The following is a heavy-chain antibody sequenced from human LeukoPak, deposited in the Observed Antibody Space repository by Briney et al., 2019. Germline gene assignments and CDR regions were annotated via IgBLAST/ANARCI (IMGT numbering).Heavy chain of an antibody. CDR3: ARDLGYSGYDGFDY. V-gene: IGHV4-59*01. CDR1: GGSIISYY. CDR2: IYYSGST. J-gene: IGHJ4*02. Sequence: SEPLSLTCTVSGGSIISYYWSWIRQPPGKGLEWIGYIYYSGSTNYNPSLKSRVTISVDTSKNQFSLKLSSVTAADTAVSYCARDLGYSGYDGFDYWGQGTLVTVSS. D-gene: IGHD5-12*01.